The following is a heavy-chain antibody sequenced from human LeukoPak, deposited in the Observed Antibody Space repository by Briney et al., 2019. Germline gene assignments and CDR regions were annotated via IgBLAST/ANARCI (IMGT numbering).Heavy chain of an antibody. CDR2: IYYSGST. CDR3: ARLNNSSSWYFGEYFQH. Sequence: SGTLSLTCTVSGGSISSSSYYWGWIRQPPGKGLEWFASIYYSGSTYYNPSLKSRVTISVDTSKNQFSLKLSSVTAADTAVYYCARLNNSSSWYFGEYFQHWGQGTLVTVSS. V-gene: IGHV4-39*01. CDR1: GGSISSSSYY. J-gene: IGHJ1*01. D-gene: IGHD6-13*01.